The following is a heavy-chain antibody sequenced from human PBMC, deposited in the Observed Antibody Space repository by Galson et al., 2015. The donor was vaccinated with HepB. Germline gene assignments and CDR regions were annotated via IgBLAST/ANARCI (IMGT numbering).Heavy chain of an antibody. CDR3: ASGGFGELS. CDR1: GFTFRGYS. Sequence: SLRLSCAASGFTFRGYSMNWVRQAPGKGLEWVSSISGTRSYIYYADSVKGRFTITRDNAKNSLYLQMNSLRAEDTAVYYCASGGFGELSWGQGTLVTVSS. J-gene: IGHJ5*02. CDR2: ISGTRSYI. V-gene: IGHV3-21*01. D-gene: IGHD3-10*01.